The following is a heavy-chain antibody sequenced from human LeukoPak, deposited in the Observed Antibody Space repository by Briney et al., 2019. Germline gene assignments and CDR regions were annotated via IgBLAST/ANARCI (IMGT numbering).Heavy chain of an antibody. CDR1: GASISSYY. J-gene: IGHJ2*01. CDR2: IYYSGST. D-gene: IGHD4-23*01. V-gene: IGHV4-59*01. CDR3: VRARYGGNSEGYFDL. Sequence: SETLSLTCAVSGASISSYYWSWIRRPPGKGLEWIAFIYYSGSTKYNPSLKSRVTISVDTSKNQFSLKLSSVTAADTAVYYCVRARYGGNSEGYFDLWGRGTLVTVSS.